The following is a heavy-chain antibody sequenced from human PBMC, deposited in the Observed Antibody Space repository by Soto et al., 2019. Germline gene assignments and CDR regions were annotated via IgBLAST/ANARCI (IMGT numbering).Heavy chain of an antibody. CDR1: GGSICSGGYY. D-gene: IGHD1-20*01. V-gene: IGHV4-31*03. J-gene: IGHJ4*02. Sequence: TLTLTCTVSGGSICSGGYYWSWIRQHPRKGLEWIGYIYYSGSNYYNPSLKRRITISVDTTKNQFSLKLSSVSAADTAVYYWARCITGTIYNWGQGTLVTVSS. CDR3: ARCITGTIYN. CDR2: IYYSGSN.